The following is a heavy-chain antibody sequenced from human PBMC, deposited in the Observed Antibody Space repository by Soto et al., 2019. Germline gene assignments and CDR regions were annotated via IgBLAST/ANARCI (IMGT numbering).Heavy chain of an antibody. J-gene: IGHJ3*02. Sequence: QVQLQESGPGLVKPSETLSLSCSVSGGSVNSVNYYWSWIRQPPGKGLEWIGYIYSSGSTNYNPSLKSRVTISVDTSKNQLSQRLNSVTTADTAVYYCATSPRFAFDIWGQGTMVTVSS. V-gene: IGHV4-61*01. CDR1: GGSVNSVNYY. CDR3: ATSPRFAFDI. CDR2: IYSSGST.